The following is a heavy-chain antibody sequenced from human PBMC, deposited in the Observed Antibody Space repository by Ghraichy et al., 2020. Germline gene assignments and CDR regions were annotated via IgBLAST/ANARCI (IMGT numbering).Heavy chain of an antibody. J-gene: IGHJ6*03. CDR1: GYTFTSYG. Sequence: ASVKVSCKASGYTFTSYGISWVRQAPGQGLEWMAWISAYNGNTNYAQKLQGRVTMTTDTSTSTAYMELRSLRSDDTAVYYCARSQEGSDNWNYNYYYYMDVWGKGTTVTVSS. CDR2: ISAYNGNT. D-gene: IGHD1-20*01. V-gene: IGHV1-18*01. CDR3: ARSQEGSDNWNYNYYYYMDV.